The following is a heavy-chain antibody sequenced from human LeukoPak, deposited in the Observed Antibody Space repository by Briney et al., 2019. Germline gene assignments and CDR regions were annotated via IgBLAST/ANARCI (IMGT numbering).Heavy chain of an antibody. V-gene: IGHV4-59*01. CDR1: GGSISSYY. Sequence: SETLSLTCTVSGGSISSYYWSRIRQPPGKGLEWIGYIYYSGSTNYNPSLKSRVTISVDTSKNQFSLKLSSVTAADTAVYYCARGTRGSLWELRVAFDYWGQGTLVTVSS. CDR3: ARGTRGSLWELRVAFDY. J-gene: IGHJ4*02. CDR2: IYYSGST. D-gene: IGHD1-26*01.